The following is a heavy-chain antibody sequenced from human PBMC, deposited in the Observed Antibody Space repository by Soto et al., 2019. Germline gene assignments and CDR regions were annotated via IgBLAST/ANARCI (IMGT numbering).Heavy chain of an antibody. Sequence: LSLTCAVSGGSISSGGYSWSWIRQPPGKGLEWIGYIYHSGSTYYNPSLKSRVTISVDRSKNQFSLKLSSVTAADTTVYYCAAGGGLPRYYWGQGTLVTVSS. J-gene: IGHJ4*02. CDR1: GGSISSGGYS. V-gene: IGHV4-30-2*01. CDR2: IYHSGST. D-gene: IGHD4-17*01. CDR3: AAGGGLPRYY.